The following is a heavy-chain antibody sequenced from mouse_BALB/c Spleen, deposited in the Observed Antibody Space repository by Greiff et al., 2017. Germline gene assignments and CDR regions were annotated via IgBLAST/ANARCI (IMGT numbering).Heavy chain of an antibody. CDR1: GYTFTDYV. CDR2: IYPGSGST. CDR3: TRRRYGNDYAMDY. V-gene: IGHV1-77*01. Sequence: QVQLQQSGPELVKPGASVKMSCKASGYTFTDYVISWVKQRTGRGLEWIGVIYPGSGSTYYNEKFKGKATLTVDKSSNTAYMQLSSLTSEDSAVYFCTRRRYGNDYAMDYWGQGTSVTVSS. J-gene: IGHJ4*01. D-gene: IGHD2-10*02.